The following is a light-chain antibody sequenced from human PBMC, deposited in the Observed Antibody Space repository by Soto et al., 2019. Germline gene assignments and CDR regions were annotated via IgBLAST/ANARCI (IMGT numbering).Light chain of an antibody. CDR3: SSYTSSSSYV. J-gene: IGLJ1*01. Sequence: QSVLTQPASVSGSPGQTITISCTGTSSDFGGYNYVSWYQQHPGKAPKLIIYEVSNRPSGVSNRFSGSKSGNTASLTISGLQAEDEADYYCSSYTSSSSYVFGTGTKITVL. V-gene: IGLV2-14*01. CDR2: EVS. CDR1: SSDFGGYNY.